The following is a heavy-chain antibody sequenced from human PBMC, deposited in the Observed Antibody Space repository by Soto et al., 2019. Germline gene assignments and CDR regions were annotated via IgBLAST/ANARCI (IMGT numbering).Heavy chain of an antibody. CDR1: GFTFNIYA. D-gene: IGHD3-22*01. V-gene: IGHV3-23*01. J-gene: IGHJ4*02. CDR2: ISRYGDIT. CDR3: AKDRYLDHDSRGYLFDN. Sequence: EVQLLESGGDLIQPGGSLRLSCAASGFTFNIYAMTWVRQAPGKGLEWVSAISRYGDITYYADSVEGRFSISRDNSKNTPYLQIKRLVTEDTGVYYCAKDRYLDHDSRGYLFDNWGQGTLVTVSS.